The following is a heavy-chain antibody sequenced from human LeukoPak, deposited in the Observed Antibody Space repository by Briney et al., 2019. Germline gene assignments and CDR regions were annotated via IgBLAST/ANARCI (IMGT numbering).Heavy chain of an antibody. J-gene: IGHJ4*02. CDR2: ITYDGSSE. Sequence: PGGSLRLSCVASGFTFSNYGMHWVRQAPGKGLEWVATITYDGSSEYYADSVKDRFTVSRDNSKNTLYLQMSCLKTEDTAVYYCAKRGDGGHKSLEYWGQGTLVIVSS. D-gene: IGHD3-16*01. V-gene: IGHV3-30*18. CDR3: AKRGDGGHKSLEY. CDR1: GFTFSNYG.